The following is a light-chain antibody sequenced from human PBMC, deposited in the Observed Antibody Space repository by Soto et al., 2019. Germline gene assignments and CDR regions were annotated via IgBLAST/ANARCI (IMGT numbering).Light chain of an antibody. CDR3: SSYAGTNNRYV. Sequence: QSALTQPPSASGSTGQSVTISCTGTSRDVGGYNFVSWYQQHPGKAPKLIIYEVNKRPSGVPDRFSASKSGNTASLTVSGLQAEDEADYYCSSYAGTNNRYVFGTGTKLTVL. CDR1: SRDVGGYNF. V-gene: IGLV2-8*01. J-gene: IGLJ1*01. CDR2: EVN.